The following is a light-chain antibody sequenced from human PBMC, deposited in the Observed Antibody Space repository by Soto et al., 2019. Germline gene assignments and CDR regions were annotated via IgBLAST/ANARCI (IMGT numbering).Light chain of an antibody. CDR2: EVS. CDR1: SSDVGGYNY. Sequence: QSVLTQPASVSGSPGQSIAISCTGTSSDVGGYNYVSWYQQHPGKAPKLMIYEVSNRPSGVSDRFSASKSGNTASLTISGLQAEDEADYYCNSYASSNTWVFGGGTKLTVL. J-gene: IGLJ3*02. CDR3: NSYASSNTWV. V-gene: IGLV2-14*01.